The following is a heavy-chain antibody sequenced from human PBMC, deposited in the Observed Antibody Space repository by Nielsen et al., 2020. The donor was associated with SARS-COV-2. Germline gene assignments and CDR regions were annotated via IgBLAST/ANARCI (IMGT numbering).Heavy chain of an antibody. J-gene: IGHJ4*02. D-gene: IGHD3-3*01. Sequence: ASVKVSCKASGYTFTSYGISWVRQAPGQGLEWMGWISAYNGNTNYAQKLQGRVTMTTDTSTSTAYMELRSLRSDDTAVYYRARGAREDFWSGPHNFDYWGQGTLVTVSS. V-gene: IGHV1-18*01. CDR2: ISAYNGNT. CDR1: GYTFTSYG. CDR3: ARGAREDFWSGPHNFDY.